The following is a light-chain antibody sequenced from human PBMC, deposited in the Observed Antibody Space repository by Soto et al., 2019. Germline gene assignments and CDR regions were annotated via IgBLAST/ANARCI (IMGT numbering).Light chain of an antibody. Sequence: QSVLTQPPSVSGAPGQRVTISCTGSNSNIGAGYDVHWYQQLPGTAPKLLIYGITNRPSGVPERFSGSTSGTSASLAITGLQAEDEADYYCQSYDSSLSAYVFGTGTKLTVL. CDR2: GIT. V-gene: IGLV1-40*01. CDR3: QSYDSSLSAYV. J-gene: IGLJ1*01. CDR1: NSNIGAGYD.